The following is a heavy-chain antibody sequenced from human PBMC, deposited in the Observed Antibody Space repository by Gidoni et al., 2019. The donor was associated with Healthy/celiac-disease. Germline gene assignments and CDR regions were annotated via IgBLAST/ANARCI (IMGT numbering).Heavy chain of an antibody. CDR3: ATASRSYSNYVPRLYYYMDV. Sequence: EVQLVQSGAAVKKPGATVKISCKVSGYPFTDYYMHWVQQAPGKGLEWMGLVDSEDGETIYAEKFQGRVTITAETSTDTAYMELSSLRSEDTAVYYCATASRSYSNYVPRLYYYMDVWGKGTTVTVSS. D-gene: IGHD4-4*01. J-gene: IGHJ6*03. V-gene: IGHV1-69-2*01. CDR2: VDSEDGET. CDR1: GYPFTDYY.